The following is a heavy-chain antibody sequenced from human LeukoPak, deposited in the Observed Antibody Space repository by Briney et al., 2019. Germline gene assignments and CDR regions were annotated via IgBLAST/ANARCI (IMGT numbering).Heavy chain of an antibody. D-gene: IGHD6-6*01. CDR2: ISGSGGST. CDR1: GFTFSSYA. Sequence: GGSLRLSCAASGFTFSSYAMSWVRQAPGKGLEWVSAISGSGGSTYYADSVKGRFTISRDNSKNTLYLQMNSLRAEDTAVYYCAKATTGQAARPVSSDYWGQGTLVTVSS. CDR3: AKATTGQAARPVSSDY. J-gene: IGHJ4*02. V-gene: IGHV3-23*01.